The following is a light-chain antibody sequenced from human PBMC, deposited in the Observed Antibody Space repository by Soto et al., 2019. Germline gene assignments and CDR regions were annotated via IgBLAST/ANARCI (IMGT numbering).Light chain of an antibody. CDR3: QQYYNWSPYT. V-gene: IGKV3-15*01. J-gene: IGKJ2*01. CDR2: GAS. CDR1: QSVSSN. Sequence: EVVMRQSPATLSVSPGEGATLSCRASQSVSSNLAWYQQKPGQAPSLLIYGASTGATGTPARFSGSGSGTEFTLTISRLESEDFAVYYCQQYYNWSPYTFGQGTKVDIK.